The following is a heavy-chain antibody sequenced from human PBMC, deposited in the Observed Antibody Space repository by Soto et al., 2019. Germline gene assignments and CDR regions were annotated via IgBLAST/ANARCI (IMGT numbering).Heavy chain of an antibody. D-gene: IGHD3-10*01. Sequence: QVQLVQSGAEVKRPGSSVKVSCKASGDTFAFHSINWVRQAPGLGLEWMGRINPILSMSNYAQRFQGRVTMTADKSTSTAYMVLSSLRSEDTAIYYCATSYGSGYRAFDYRGQGALVTVSS. CDR1: GDTFAFHS. CDR3: ATSYGSGYRAFDY. CDR2: INPILSMS. J-gene: IGHJ4*02. V-gene: IGHV1-69*02.